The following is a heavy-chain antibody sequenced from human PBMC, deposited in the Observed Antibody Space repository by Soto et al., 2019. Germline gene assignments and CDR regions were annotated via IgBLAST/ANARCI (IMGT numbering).Heavy chain of an antibody. D-gene: IGHD3-10*01. V-gene: IGHV1-3*01. CDR1: GYTFSNFA. CDR2: INPGNGNT. CDR3: ARAVARGVKTIYYYYGMDV. J-gene: IGHJ6*02. Sequence: GASVKVSCKAFGYTFSNFAMHWVRQAPGQRLEWMGWINPGNGNTKYSQTFQGRVTITRDTSASTAYMELSSLRSEDTAVYYCARAVARGVKTIYYYYGMDVWGQGTTVTVSS.